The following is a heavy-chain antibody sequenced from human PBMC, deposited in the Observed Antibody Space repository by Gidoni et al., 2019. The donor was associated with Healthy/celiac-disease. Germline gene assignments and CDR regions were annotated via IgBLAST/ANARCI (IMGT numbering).Heavy chain of an antibody. CDR3: ARETSPEGRATAMVTPVPGYFDY. V-gene: IGHV1-69*01. D-gene: IGHD5-18*01. CDR1: GGTFSSYA. CDR2: IIPIFGTA. Sequence: QVQLVQSGAEVKKPGSSVKVSCKASGGTFSSYAISWVRQAPGQGLAWMGGIIPIFGTANYAQKFQGRVTITADESTSTAYMELSSLRSEDTAVYYCARETSPEGRATAMVTPVPGYFDYWGQGTLVTVSS. J-gene: IGHJ4*02.